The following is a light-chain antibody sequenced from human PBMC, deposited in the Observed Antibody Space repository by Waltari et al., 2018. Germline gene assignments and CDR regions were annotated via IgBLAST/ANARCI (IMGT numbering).Light chain of an antibody. CDR3: QSDDGSGSWV. J-gene: IGLJ3*02. Sequence: FMLTQPHSVSESPGKTITISCTRSSGSIASNFVQWYQQRPGSAPTTVIYEDHQRPSGVPDRFSGSFDRSSNSASLTIAGLKTEDEAEYYCQSDDGSGSWVFGGGTKLTVL. CDR2: EDH. CDR1: SGSIASNF. V-gene: IGLV6-57*04.